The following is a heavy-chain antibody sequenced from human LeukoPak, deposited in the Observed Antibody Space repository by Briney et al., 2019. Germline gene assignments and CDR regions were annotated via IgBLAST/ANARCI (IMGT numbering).Heavy chain of an antibody. Sequence: ASVKVSCKASGYTFTSYGISWVRQAPGQGLEWMGWISAYNGNTNYAQKLQGRVTMTTDTSTSTAYMELRSLRSDDTAVYYCASGRPYCSGGSCYPYFDYWGQGTLVTVSS. D-gene: IGHD2-15*01. CDR3: ASGRPYCSGGSCYPYFDY. CDR2: ISAYNGNT. V-gene: IGHV1-18*01. CDR1: GYTFTSYG. J-gene: IGHJ4*02.